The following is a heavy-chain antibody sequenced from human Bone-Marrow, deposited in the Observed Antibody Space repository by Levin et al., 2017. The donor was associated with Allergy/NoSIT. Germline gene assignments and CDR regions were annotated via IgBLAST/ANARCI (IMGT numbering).Heavy chain of an antibody. Sequence: GESLKISCAASGFSFSDYFMTWIRQAPGKRPEWLSNIRNNAARLYYADSVKGRFTISTDHAQNLLFLQMNRLTPEDTAVYYCARGRQYKLIASYFGLDVWGQGTTVIVSS. CDR2: IRNNAARL. CDR1: GFSFSDYF. CDR3: ARGRQYKLIASYFGLDV. D-gene: IGHD2-21*01. V-gene: IGHV3-11*01. J-gene: IGHJ6*02.